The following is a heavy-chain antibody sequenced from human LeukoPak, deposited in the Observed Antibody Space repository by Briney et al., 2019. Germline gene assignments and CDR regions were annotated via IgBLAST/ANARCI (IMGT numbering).Heavy chain of an antibody. V-gene: IGHV1-18*01. J-gene: IGHJ6*02. D-gene: IGHD2-15*01. CDR2: INAYNGNT. CDR3: AAGGGGGLYYYYYGMDV. CDR1: GYTFTSYG. Sequence: ASVKVSCKASGYTFTSYGISWVRQAPGQGLEWMGWINAYNGNTNYAQKFQERVTITRDMSTSTAYMELSSLRSEDTAVYYCAAGGGGGLYYYYYGMDVWGQGTTVTVSS.